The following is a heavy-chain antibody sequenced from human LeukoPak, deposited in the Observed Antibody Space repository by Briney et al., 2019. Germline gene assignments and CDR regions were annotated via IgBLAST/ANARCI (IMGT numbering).Heavy chain of an antibody. CDR2: ISSGSSTI. Sequence: PGGSLRLSCAASGFTFSSYSMNWVRQAPGKGLVWVSYISSGSSTIYYADSVKGRFTISRDNAKNSLYLQMNSLRAEDTAVYYCARVGPYKYFDYWGQGTLVTVSS. CDR1: GFTFSSYS. D-gene: IGHD3-10*01. CDR3: ARVGPYKYFDY. V-gene: IGHV3-48*01. J-gene: IGHJ4*02.